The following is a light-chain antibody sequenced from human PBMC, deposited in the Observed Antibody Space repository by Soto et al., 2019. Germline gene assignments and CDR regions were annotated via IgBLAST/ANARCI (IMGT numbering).Light chain of an antibody. CDR2: DVT. V-gene: IGLV2-11*01. J-gene: IGLJ1*01. Sequence: QSALTQPRSVSGSPGQSVTISCTGTSSDVGGYNCVSWYQQHPGKAPQLIIYDVTQRPSGVPDRFSGSKSGNTASLTISGLQADDEADYYCCSHSASYTLVFGTGTKSPS. CDR1: SSDVGGYNC. CDR3: CSHSASYTLV.